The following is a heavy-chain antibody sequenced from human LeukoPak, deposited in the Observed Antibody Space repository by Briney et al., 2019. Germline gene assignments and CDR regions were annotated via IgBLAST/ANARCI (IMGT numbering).Heavy chain of an antibody. Sequence: SETLSLTCTVSDDSISSGYSWGWIRQPPGKGLEWIGTIYHSGSTYYNPSLKSRVTISVDMSKNQFSLKLPSVTAADTAVYYCARVYGSGTDAFDIWGQGTMVTVSS. V-gene: IGHV4-38-2*02. CDR1: DDSISSGYS. D-gene: IGHD3-10*01. CDR2: IYHSGST. J-gene: IGHJ3*02. CDR3: ARVYGSGTDAFDI.